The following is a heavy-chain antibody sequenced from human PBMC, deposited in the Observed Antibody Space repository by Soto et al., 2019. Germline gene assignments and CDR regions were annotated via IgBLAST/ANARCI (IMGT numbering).Heavy chain of an antibody. J-gene: IGHJ4*02. CDR3: ARDPLRRFDY. CDR2: IRQDGSER. Sequence: GGSLRLSCTVSGFIFSAYWMTWVRQAPGKGLEWVASIRQDGSERYYVDSVKGRFTISRDNAKNSLFLQMNSLRAEDTAVYYCARDPLRRFDYWGQGTLVTVSS. D-gene: IGHD3-16*01. CDR1: GFIFSAYW. V-gene: IGHV3-7*04.